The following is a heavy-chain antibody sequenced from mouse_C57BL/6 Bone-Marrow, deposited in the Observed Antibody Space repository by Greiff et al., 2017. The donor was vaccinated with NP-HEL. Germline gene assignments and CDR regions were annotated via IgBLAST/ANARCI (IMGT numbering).Heavy chain of an antibody. V-gene: IGHV1-26*01. J-gene: IGHJ4*01. CDR2: INPNNGGT. CDR1: GYTFTDYY. CDR3: ASHYGNY. Sequence: EVKLVESGPELVKPGASVKISCKASGYTFTDYYMNWVKQSHGKSLEWIGDINPNNGGTSYNQKFKGKATLTVDKSSSTAYMELRSLTSEDSAVYYCASHYGNYWGQGTSVTVSS. D-gene: IGHD2-1*01.